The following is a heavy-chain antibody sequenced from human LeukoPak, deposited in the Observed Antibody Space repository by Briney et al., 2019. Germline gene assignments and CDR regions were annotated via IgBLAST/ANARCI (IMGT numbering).Heavy chain of an antibody. CDR2: ISGSGGST. CDR1: GGSFSGYY. D-gene: IGHD3-3*01. CDR3: AKTRTYYDFWSGYYKGDAFDI. V-gene: IGHV3-23*01. Sequence: PSETLSLTCAVYGGSFSGYYWSWVRQAPGKGLEWVSAISGSGGSTYYADSVKGRFTISRDNSKNTLYLQMNSLRAEDTAVYYCAKTRTYYDFWSGYYKGDAFDIWGQGTMVTVSS. J-gene: IGHJ3*02.